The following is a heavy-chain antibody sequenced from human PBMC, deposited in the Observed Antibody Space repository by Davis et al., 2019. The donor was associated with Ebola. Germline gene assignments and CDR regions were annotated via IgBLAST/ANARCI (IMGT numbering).Heavy chain of an antibody. CDR1: GGSINSSSHY. J-gene: IGHJ6*03. CDR3: ARVGSYGSGAAYMDV. D-gene: IGHD3-10*01. V-gene: IGHV4-39*07. CDR2: LYYVGYA. Sequence: SETLSLTCIVSGGSINSSSHYWGWIRQPPGRDLQWIASLYYVGYAYYNPSLKSRVTISIDTSKNQFSLRLNSVTAADRAVYYCARVGSYGSGAAYMDVWGKGTTVTVSS.